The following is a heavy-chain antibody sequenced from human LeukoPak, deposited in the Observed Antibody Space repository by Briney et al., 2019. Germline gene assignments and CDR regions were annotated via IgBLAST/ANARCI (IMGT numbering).Heavy chain of an antibody. V-gene: IGHV1-18*04. Sequence: ASVKVSCKASGYTFTSYGISWVRQAPGQGLEWMGWISAYNGNTNYAQKLQGRVTMTTDTSTSTAYMELRSLRSDDTAVYYCARDHCSSTSCCSDYWGQGTLVTVSS. CDR2: ISAYNGNT. D-gene: IGHD2-2*01. CDR1: GYTFTSYG. CDR3: ARDHCSSTSCCSDY. J-gene: IGHJ4*02.